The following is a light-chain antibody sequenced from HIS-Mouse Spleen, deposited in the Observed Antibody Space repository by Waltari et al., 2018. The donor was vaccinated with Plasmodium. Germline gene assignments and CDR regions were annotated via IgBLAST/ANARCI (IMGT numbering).Light chain of an antibody. CDR3: QSYDSSLSGYV. CDR1: SSNIGAGYD. CDR2: GNS. Sequence: QSVLTQPPSVSGAPGQRVTISCTGSSSNIGAGYDVHWYQQLPGTAPKLLIYGNSNRPSGLPDLFSGTKSGTSASLAITGLQAEDEADYYCQSYDSSLSGYVFGTGTKVTVL. V-gene: IGLV1-40*01. J-gene: IGLJ1*01.